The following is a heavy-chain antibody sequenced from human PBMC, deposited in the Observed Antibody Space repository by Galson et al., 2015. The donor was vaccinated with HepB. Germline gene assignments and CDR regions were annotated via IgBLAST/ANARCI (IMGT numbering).Heavy chain of an antibody. CDR2: ISYDGSNK. V-gene: IGHV3-30-3*01. D-gene: IGHD1-7*01. J-gene: IGHJ4*02. CDR3: ARVTEFITGTSAFDY. CDR1: GFTFSSYA. Sequence: SLRLSCAASGFTFSSYAMHWVRQAPGKGLEWVAVISYDGSNKYYADSVKGRFTISRDNSKNTLYLQMNSLRAEDTAVYYCARVTEFITGTSAFDYWGQGTLVTVSS.